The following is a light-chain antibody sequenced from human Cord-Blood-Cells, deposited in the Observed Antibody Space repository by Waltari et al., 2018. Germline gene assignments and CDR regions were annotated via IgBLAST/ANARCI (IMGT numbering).Light chain of an antibody. Sequence: DIQLTQSPSCLSASVGDRVTIPCRASQGISSHLAWYQQKPGRAPKLLIYAASTLQSGVPSRFSGSGSGTEFTLTISSLQTEDFATYYCQQLNSYPWTFGQGTKVEIK. J-gene: IGKJ1*01. CDR1: QGISSH. V-gene: IGKV1-9*01. CDR2: AAS. CDR3: QQLNSYPWT.